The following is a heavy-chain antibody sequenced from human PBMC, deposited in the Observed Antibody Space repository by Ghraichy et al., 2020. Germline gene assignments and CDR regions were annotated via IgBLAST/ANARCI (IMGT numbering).Heavy chain of an antibody. V-gene: IGHV3-23*01. J-gene: IGHJ4*02. CDR2: ISGSGGTT. CDR3: AKRPDSSGSIYYFDY. Sequence: GGSLRLSCAASGFTFSSYAMSWVRQAPGKGLEWVSAISGSGGTTSYADSVKGRFTISRDNSKNTLYLQMNSLSAEDTAVYYCAKRPDSSGSIYYFDYWGPGTLVTVSS. D-gene: IGHD2-2*01. CDR1: GFTFSSYA.